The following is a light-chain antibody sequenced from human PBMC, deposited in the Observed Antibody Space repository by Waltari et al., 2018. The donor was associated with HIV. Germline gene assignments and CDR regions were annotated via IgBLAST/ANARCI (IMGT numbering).Light chain of an antibody. V-gene: IGLV2-11*01. J-gene: IGLJ2*01. CDR3: CSYGGTWTNVV. Sequence: QSALTQPRSVSGSPGQSVTISCTGTSGGFSNYNYVSWYQQHPGKAPKLIIYDFLNPHSGVPDRFSCSKSGNSASLTISGLQADDEADDYCCSYGGTWTNVVFGGGTELTVL. CDR1: SGGFSNYNY. CDR2: DFL.